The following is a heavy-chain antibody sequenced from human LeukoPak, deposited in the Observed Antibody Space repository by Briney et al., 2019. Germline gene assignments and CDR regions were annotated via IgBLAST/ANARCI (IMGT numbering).Heavy chain of an antibody. Sequence: ASVKVSCKASEYTFTSYYIHWVRQAPGQGLEWMGIVIPSGGSTTYAQTFQGRVTMTRDTYTRTVYLELSRLRSADTAVYYRALVVTDSSGWYHFDYWGQGTLVTVSS. D-gene: IGHD6-19*01. V-gene: IGHV1-46*01. CDR1: EYTFTSYY. CDR3: ALVVTDSSGWYHFDY. J-gene: IGHJ4*02. CDR2: VIPSGGST.